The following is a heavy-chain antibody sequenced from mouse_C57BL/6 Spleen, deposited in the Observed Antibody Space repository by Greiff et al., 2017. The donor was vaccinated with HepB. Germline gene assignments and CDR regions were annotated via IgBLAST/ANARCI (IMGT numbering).Heavy chain of an antibody. CDR2: IRSKSNNYAT. V-gene: IGHV10-1*01. CDR1: GFSFNTYA. CDR3: VRGGYYSNYEDYAMDY. Sequence: EVMLVESGGGLVQPKGSLKLSCAASGFSFNTYAMNWVRQAPGMGLEWVARIRSKSNNYATYYADSVKDRFTISRDDSESMLYLQMNNLKTEDTAMYYCVRGGYYSNYEDYAMDYWGQGTSVTVSS. D-gene: IGHD2-5*01. J-gene: IGHJ4*01.